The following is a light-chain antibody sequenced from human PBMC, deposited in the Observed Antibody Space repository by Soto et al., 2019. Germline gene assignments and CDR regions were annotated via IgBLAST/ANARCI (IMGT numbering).Light chain of an antibody. J-gene: IGKJ2*01. CDR2: GAS. Sequence: EIVLTQSPGTLSLSPGERATLSCRASQSFSSSYLAWYQQKPGQAPRLLIYGASSRATGIPDRFSGSGSGTDFTLTISRLEPEDFAVYYCQQYGSSPVTFGQGTKLEIK. V-gene: IGKV3-20*01. CDR3: QQYGSSPVT. CDR1: QSFSSSY.